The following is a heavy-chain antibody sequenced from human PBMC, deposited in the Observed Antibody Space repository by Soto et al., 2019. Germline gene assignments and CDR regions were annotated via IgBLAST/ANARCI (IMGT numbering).Heavy chain of an antibody. CDR1: GGSISSSSYY. V-gene: IGHV4-39*01. Sequence: SETLSLTCTVSGGSISSSSYYWGWIRQPPGKGLEWIGSIYYSGSPYYNPSLKSRVTISVDTSKNQFSLKLSSVTAADTAVYYCARRLYYDSSGFEGGGMDVWGQGTTVS. CDR3: ARRLYYDSSGFEGGGMDV. J-gene: IGHJ6*02. D-gene: IGHD3-22*01. CDR2: IYYSGSP.